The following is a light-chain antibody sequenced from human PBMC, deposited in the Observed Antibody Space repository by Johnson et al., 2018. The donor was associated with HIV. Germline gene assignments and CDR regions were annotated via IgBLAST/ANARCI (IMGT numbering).Light chain of an antibody. CDR3: GTWDSSLSAFYV. CDR1: SSNIGSNY. J-gene: IGLJ1*01. V-gene: IGLV1-51*02. Sequence: QSVLTQPPSVSAAPGQRVTISCSGSSSNIGSNYVSWYQQFPGTAPKLLIFENNHRPSGIPYRFSGSKSGTSATLGITGLQTGDEADYYCGTWDSSLSAFYVFGTGTKVTVL. CDR2: ENN.